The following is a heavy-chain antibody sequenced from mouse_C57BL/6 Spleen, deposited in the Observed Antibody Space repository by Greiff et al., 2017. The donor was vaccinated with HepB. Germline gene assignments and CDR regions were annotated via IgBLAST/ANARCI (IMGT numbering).Heavy chain of an antibody. CDR1: GYTFTTYP. Sequence: VQLMESGAELVKPGASVKMSCKASGYTFTTYPIEWMKQNHGKSLEWIGNFHPYNDDTKYNEKFKGKATLTVEKSSSTVYLELSRLTSDDSAVYYCARRDDYFYYFDYWGQGTTLTVSS. CDR2: FHPYNDDT. D-gene: IGHD2-4*01. J-gene: IGHJ2*01. CDR3: ARRDDYFYYFDY. V-gene: IGHV1-47*01.